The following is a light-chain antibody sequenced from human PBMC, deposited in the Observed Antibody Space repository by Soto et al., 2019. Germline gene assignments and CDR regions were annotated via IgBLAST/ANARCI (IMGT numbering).Light chain of an antibody. CDR1: QNVSSN. Sequence: EIVMTQSPATLSVSPGERATLSCRASQNVSSNLAWYQQTPGQAPRLLIYGASSRATGIPARFSGSGSGTEFTLTISSLQSEDFAVYYCQQYNNWPPNTFGQGTRLEIK. V-gene: IGKV3-15*01. CDR2: GAS. J-gene: IGKJ5*01. CDR3: QQYNNWPPNT.